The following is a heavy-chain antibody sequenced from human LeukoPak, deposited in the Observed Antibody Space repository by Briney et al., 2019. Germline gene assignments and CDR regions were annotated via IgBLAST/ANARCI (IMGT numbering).Heavy chain of an antibody. CDR2: IIPILGVA. CDR3: ARDQNEVLDY. Sequence: SVKVSRKASGGTFSSYAISWVRQAPGQGLEWMGRIIPILGVANYAQKFQGRVTITADRSTSTAYMELSSLKSEDTAVYYCARDQNEVLDYWGQGTLVTVSS. D-gene: IGHD2/OR15-2a*01. CDR1: GGTFSSYA. J-gene: IGHJ4*02. V-gene: IGHV1-69*04.